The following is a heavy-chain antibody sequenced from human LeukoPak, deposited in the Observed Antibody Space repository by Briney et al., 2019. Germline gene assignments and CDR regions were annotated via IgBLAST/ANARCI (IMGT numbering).Heavy chain of an antibody. CDR2: IYYSGST. J-gene: IGHJ6*02. V-gene: IGHV4-39*01. D-gene: IGHD2-15*01. CDR3: CVVSYRQVFPNSC. CDR1: GGSISSSSYY. Sequence: PSETVSLTCTVSGGSISSSSYYWGWIRQPPGKGREWIGSIYYSGSTYYNPSLKSRVIISVDTSKNQFSLKPLYLTAENTGADYRCVVSYRQVFPNSCWGQVATVT.